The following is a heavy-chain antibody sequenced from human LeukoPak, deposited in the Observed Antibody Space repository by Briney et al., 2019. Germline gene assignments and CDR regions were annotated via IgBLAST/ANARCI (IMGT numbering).Heavy chain of an antibody. CDR3: ARAPYGSSHYYYYYMDV. D-gene: IGHD4-17*01. CDR2: IIPIFGTA. J-gene: IGHJ6*03. Sequence: SVKVSCTPSGGTFSSYAISWVRQAPGQGLEWMGGIIPIFGTANYAQKFQGRVTITTDESTSTAYMELSSLRSEDTAVYYCARAPYGSSHYYYYYMDVWGKGTTVTVSS. V-gene: IGHV1-69*05. CDR1: GGTFSSYA.